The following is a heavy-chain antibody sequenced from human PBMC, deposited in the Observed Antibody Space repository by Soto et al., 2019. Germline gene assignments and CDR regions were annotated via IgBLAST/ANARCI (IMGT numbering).Heavy chain of an antibody. J-gene: IGHJ6*02. D-gene: IGHD3-10*01. Sequence: GGSLRLSCAASGFTFSSYAMSWVRQAPGKGLEWVSTLSGSGGSTYHADSVKGRFTISRDNSDNTVYLQMNNLRVDDTAVYFCAKGVLSFHYGMEVWGQGTTVTVSS. V-gene: IGHV3-23*01. CDR1: GFTFSSYA. CDR2: LSGSGGST. CDR3: AKGVLSFHYGMEV.